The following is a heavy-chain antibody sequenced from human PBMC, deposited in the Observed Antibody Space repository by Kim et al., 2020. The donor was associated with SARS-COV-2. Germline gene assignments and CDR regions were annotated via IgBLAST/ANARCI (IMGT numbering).Heavy chain of an antibody. CDR3: ARGPYCSGGSCRFDY. CDR2: INHSGST. D-gene: IGHD2-15*01. CDR1: GGSFSGYY. V-gene: IGHV4-34*01. J-gene: IGHJ4*02. Sequence: SETLSLTCAVYGGSFSGYYWSWIRQPPGKGLEWIGEINHSGSTNYNPSLKSRVTISVDTSKNQFSLKLSSVTAADTAVYYCARGPYCSGGSCRFDYWGQG.